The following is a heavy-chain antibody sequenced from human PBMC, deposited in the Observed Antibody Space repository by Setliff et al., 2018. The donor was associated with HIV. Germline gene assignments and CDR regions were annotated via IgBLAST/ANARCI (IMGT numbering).Heavy chain of an antibody. CDR1: GYTFSNYG. V-gene: IGHV1-18*01. Sequence: ASVKVSCKASGYTFSNYGLSWVRQAPGQGLAWVGWINAFTGKTRYAQDFQGRVTVTTDTSTDTSYMELRSLRSDDTAIYYCAACVLQSGGLTGSYPGGFDYWGQGSLVTVSS. D-gene: IGHD1-26*01. J-gene: IGHJ4*02. CDR2: INAFTGKT. CDR3: AACVLQSGGLTGSYPGGFDY.